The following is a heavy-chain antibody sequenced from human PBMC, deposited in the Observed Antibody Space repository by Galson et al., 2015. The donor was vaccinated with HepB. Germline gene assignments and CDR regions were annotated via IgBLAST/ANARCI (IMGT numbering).Heavy chain of an antibody. CDR3: ARDQGDDYVNYYYYHGMDV. D-gene: IGHD4-17*01. CDR1: GFTVNSNY. Sequence: SLRLSCAASGFTVNSNYMSWVRRAPGKGLERVSVIYRDGKTYYADSVKGRFTISRDNSKNTLYLQINSLRAEDTAVYYCARDQGDDYVNYYYYHGMDVWGQGTTVTVSS. J-gene: IGHJ6*02. CDR2: IYRDGKT. V-gene: IGHV3-66*02.